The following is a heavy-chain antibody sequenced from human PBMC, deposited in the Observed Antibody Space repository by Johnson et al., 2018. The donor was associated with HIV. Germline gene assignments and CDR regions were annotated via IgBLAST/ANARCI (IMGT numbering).Heavy chain of an antibody. CDR3: ARDTYSSDACDI. J-gene: IGHJ3*02. D-gene: IGHD4-11*01. Sequence: VQLVESGGGLVQPGGSLRLSCAASGFTFSSYAMSWVRQAPGKGLEWVSYISSRGSTIYYADSVKGRFTISRDNAKNSLYLQMNSLRAEDTALYYCARDTYSSDACDIWGQGTMVTVSS. CDR1: GFTFSSYA. V-gene: IGHV3-48*04. CDR2: ISSRGSTI.